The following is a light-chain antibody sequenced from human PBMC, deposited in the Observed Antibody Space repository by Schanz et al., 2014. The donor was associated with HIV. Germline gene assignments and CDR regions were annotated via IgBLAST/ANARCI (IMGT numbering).Light chain of an antibody. V-gene: IGLV1-40*01. CDR1: SSNIGAGYD. J-gene: IGLJ3*02. CDR3: QSHDSRLSAWV. Sequence: QSVLTQPPSLSGAPGQRISLSCNGSSSNIGAGYDVHWYQHFPGTAPRLLIFDNDNRPSGVPDRFSGSKSGTSGSLAITGLQAEDEADYYCQSHDSRLSAWVFGGGTKVTVL. CDR2: DND.